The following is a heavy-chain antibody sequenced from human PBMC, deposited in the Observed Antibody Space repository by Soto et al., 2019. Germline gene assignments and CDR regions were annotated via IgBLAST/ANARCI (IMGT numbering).Heavy chain of an antibody. D-gene: IGHD2-8*02. CDR3: ARDKITGLFDY. Sequence: SEALSLTCTVSGGSISSFYWSWIRQPPGKGLEWIGYIYYSGSTNYNPSLKSRVTISVDTSKNQFSLKLSSVTAADTAVYYCARDKITGLFDYWGQGTLVTVSS. CDR1: GGSISSFY. J-gene: IGHJ4*02. CDR2: IYYSGST. V-gene: IGHV4-59*01.